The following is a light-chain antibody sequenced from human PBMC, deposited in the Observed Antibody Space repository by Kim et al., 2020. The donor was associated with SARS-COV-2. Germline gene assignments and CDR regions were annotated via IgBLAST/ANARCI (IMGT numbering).Light chain of an antibody. V-gene: IGLV3-1*01. J-gene: IGLJ2*01. CDR2: QDS. CDR1: KLGDKY. CDR3: QAWDSSTAV. Sequence: PGQTASITCSGDKLGDKYACWYKQTPGQSPVLVIYQDSKRPSGIPERFSGSNSGNTATLTISGTQAMDEADYYCQAWDSSTAVFGGGTQLTVL.